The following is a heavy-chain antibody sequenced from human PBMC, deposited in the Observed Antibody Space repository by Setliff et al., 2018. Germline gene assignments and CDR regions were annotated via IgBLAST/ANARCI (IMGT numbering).Heavy chain of an antibody. Sequence: PSETLSLTCTVSGGSISSSSYYWGWIRQPPGKGLEWIGSIYYSGSTYYNPSLKSRVTISVDTSKNQFSLKLSFVTAADTAVYYCARHVLSQSGLYVDYWGQGTLVTVSS. J-gene: IGHJ4*02. CDR3: ARHVLSQSGLYVDY. CDR1: GGSISSSSYY. V-gene: IGHV4-39*01. D-gene: IGHD2-8*01. CDR2: IYYSGST.